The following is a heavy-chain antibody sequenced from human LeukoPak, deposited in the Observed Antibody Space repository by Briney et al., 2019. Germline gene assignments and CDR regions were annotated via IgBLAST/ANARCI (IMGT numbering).Heavy chain of an antibody. V-gene: IGHV3-15*01. CDR2: IKSKTDGGTT. J-gene: IGHJ4*02. D-gene: IGHD6-13*01. Sequence: NPGGSLRLSCAASGFTFSNAWMSWVRQAPGKGLDWVGRIKSKTDGGTTDYAAPVKGRFTISRDDSKNTLYLQMNSLKTEDTAVYYCTTEGIAAAGFDYWGQGTLVTVSS. CDR3: TTEGIAAAGFDY. CDR1: GFTFSNAW.